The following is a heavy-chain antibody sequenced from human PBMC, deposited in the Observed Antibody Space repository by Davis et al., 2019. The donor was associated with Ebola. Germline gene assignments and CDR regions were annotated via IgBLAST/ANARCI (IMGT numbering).Heavy chain of an antibody. CDR2: IYTSGST. Sequence: PSETLSLTCTVSGGSISSYYWSWIRQPAGKGLEWIGRIYTSGSTNYNPSLKSRVTMSVDTSKNQFSLKLSSVTAADTAVYYCARGIYDFWSGYWLDYWGQGTLVTVSS. D-gene: IGHD3-3*01. CDR1: GGSISSYY. V-gene: IGHV4-4*07. CDR3: ARGIYDFWSGYWLDY. J-gene: IGHJ4*02.